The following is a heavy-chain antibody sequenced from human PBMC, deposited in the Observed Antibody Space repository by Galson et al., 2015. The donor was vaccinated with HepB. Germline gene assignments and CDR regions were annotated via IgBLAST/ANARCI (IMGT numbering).Heavy chain of an antibody. CDR1: GFIFGHHA. CDR3: AKEAVWLGGDFFDP. J-gene: IGHJ5*02. V-gene: IGHV3-23*01. D-gene: IGHD1-26*01. CDR2: INGRGTIT. Sequence: SLRLSCATSGFIFGHHAMTWVRQAPGKGLQWVSTINGRGTITYSADSVKGRFTLSRDNSKNTVFLLMNSLTTEDTAVYYCAKEAVWLGGDFFDPWGPGAQVAVSS.